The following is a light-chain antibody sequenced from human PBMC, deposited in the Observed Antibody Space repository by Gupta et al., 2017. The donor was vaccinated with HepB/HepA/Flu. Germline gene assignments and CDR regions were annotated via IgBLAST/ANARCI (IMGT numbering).Light chain of an antibody. Sequence: IVLTQSPATLSLSPGERATLSCRASKSVSSYLAWYQQKPGQAPRLLIDDASNRATGIPARFSGSGSGTDFTLTISSLEPEDFAVYYCQQRSNWPPSFGQGTRLEIK. V-gene: IGKV3-11*01. CDR2: DAS. J-gene: IGKJ5*01. CDR3: QQRSNWPPS. CDR1: KSVSSY.